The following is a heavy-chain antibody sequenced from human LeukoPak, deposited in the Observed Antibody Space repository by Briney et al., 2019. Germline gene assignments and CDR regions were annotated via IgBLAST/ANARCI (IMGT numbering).Heavy chain of an antibody. CDR2: ISAYNGNT. Sequence: GASVKVSCKASGYTFTSYGISWVRQAPGQGLEWMGWISAYNGNTNYAQNLQGRVTMTTDTSTSTAYMELRSLRSDDTAVYYCARDLFLRMARGVPRYWGQGTLVTVSS. V-gene: IGHV1-18*01. D-gene: IGHD3-10*01. CDR1: GYTFTSYG. J-gene: IGHJ4*02. CDR3: ARDLFLRMARGVPRY.